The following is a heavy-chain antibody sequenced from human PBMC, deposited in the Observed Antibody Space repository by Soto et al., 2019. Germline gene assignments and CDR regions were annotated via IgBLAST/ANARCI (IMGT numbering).Heavy chain of an antibody. CDR2: IVPLFPTA. D-gene: IGHD6-13*01. V-gene: IGHV1-69*01. CDR1: GVTFSSYA. J-gene: IGHJ6*02. Sequence: QVQLVQSGPEVKKPGSSVKVSCKASGVTFSSYAINWVRQAPGQGLEWMGGIVPLFPTANYAQKFRGRVTITADDSTDTAYMELSSLRSEDTAVYYCARGGYSSTWSNLLDRSGLDVWGQGTTVTVSS. CDR3: ARGGYSSTWSNLLDRSGLDV.